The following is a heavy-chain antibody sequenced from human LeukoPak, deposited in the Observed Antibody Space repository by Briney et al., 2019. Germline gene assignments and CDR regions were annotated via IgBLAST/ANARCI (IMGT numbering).Heavy chain of an antibody. V-gene: IGHV4-59*01. CDR2: IYYSGST. CDR1: GVSISSYY. J-gene: IGHJ4*02. Sequence: SETLSLSCTVSGVSISSYYWSWVRQPPGKGLEWIGYIYYSGSTNYNPSLKSRVTISVDTSKNQFSLKLSSVTAADTAVYYCARGYGDYFDYWGQGTLVTVSS. D-gene: IGHD4-17*01. CDR3: ARGYGDYFDY.